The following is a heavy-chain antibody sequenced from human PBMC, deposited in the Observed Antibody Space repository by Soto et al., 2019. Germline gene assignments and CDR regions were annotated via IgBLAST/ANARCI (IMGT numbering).Heavy chain of an antibody. CDR1: GGSVSSGSYY. Sequence: PSETLSLTCTVSGGSVSSGSYYWSWIRQPPGKGLEWIGYIYYSGSTNYNPSLKSRVTISVDTSKNQFSLKLSSVTAADTAVYYCAREGNDSSGYYELHDAFDIWGQGTMVTVS. D-gene: IGHD3-22*01. CDR3: AREGNDSSGYYELHDAFDI. J-gene: IGHJ3*02. CDR2: IYYSGST. V-gene: IGHV4-61*01.